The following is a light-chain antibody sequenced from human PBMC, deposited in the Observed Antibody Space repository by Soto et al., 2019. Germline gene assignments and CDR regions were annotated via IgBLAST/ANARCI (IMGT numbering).Light chain of an antibody. V-gene: IGLV1-44*01. Sequence: QTVVTQPPSASGTPGQRVTISCSGSSSNIGSNTVNWYQQLPGTATQLLIYSNNQRPSWVPDRFSGSKSGTSASLAISVLQSEDEAEYYCSAWDDSLNGREVFGTGTKLTVL. CDR1: SSNIGSNT. CDR2: SNN. CDR3: SAWDDSLNGREV. J-gene: IGLJ1*01.